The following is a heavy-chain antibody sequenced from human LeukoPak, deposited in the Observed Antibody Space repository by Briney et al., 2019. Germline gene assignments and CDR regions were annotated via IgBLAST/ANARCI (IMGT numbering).Heavy chain of an antibody. CDR3: ARSYDFWSGPPFDP. CDR1: GYTFTGHY. J-gene: IGHJ5*02. Sequence: GASVKVSCKASGYTFTGHYMHWVRQAPGQGLEWMGWINPNSGGTKYAQKFQGRVTLTRDTSISTAYMELSRLRCDDTAVYYCARSYDFWSGPPFDPRGQGTLVTVSS. V-gene: IGHV1-2*02. CDR2: INPNSGGT. D-gene: IGHD3-3*01.